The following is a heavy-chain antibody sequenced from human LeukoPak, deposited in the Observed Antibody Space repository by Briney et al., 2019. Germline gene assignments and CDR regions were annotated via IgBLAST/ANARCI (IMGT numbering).Heavy chain of an antibody. Sequence: GGSLRLSCAASGFTFSSYAMSWVRQAPGKGLEWVSSISGSADTTYYADSVKGRFAISRDNFKNTLYLQMNSLRAEDTAVYYCAKVSRFAVVPAAMLDYWGQGIQVTVSS. CDR3: AKVSRFAVVPAAMLDY. V-gene: IGHV3-23*01. CDR2: ISGSADTT. D-gene: IGHD2-2*01. CDR1: GFTFSSYA. J-gene: IGHJ4*02.